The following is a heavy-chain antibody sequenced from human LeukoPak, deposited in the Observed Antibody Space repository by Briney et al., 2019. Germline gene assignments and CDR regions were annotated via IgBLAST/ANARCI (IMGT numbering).Heavy chain of an antibody. Sequence: SETLSLTCAVYGGSFSGYYWSWIRQPSGKGLEWIGEINHSGSTNYNPSLKSRVTISVDTSKNQFSLKLSSVTAADTAVYYCAREGGPSSGWYIDYWGQGTLVTVSS. J-gene: IGHJ4*02. CDR2: INHSGST. V-gene: IGHV4-34*01. CDR3: AREGGPSSGWYIDY. D-gene: IGHD6-19*01. CDR1: GGSFSGYY.